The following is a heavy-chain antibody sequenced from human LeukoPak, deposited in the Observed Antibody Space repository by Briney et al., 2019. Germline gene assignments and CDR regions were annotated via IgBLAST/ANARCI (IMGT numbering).Heavy chain of an antibody. CDR1: GFTFSSYG. Sequence: PGGSLRLSCAASGFTFSSYGMSWVRQAPGKGLEWVSAISGSGGSTYYADSVKGRFTISRDNSKNTLYLQMNSLRAEDTAVYYCAKAGYSSGRYPYYFDYWGQGTLVTVSS. CDR3: AKAGYSSGRYPYYFDY. J-gene: IGHJ4*02. CDR2: ISGSGGST. D-gene: IGHD6-19*01. V-gene: IGHV3-23*01.